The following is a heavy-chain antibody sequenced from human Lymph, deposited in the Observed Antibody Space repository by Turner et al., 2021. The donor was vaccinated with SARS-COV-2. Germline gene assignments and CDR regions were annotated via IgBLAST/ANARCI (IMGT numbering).Heavy chain of an antibody. CDR2: SMPIFGTT. J-gene: IGHJ6*02. V-gene: IGHV1-69*01. CDR1: GATFSSYA. Sequence: QVQLVQSGAEVKKLGSSVKVFCKASGATFSSYAITWVRQAPGQGLEWMGGSMPIFGTTNYAQKFQGRVTIAADESTITVDIELSSLRSEDTAVYYCARAEYDIVVVPVANRYYYGIDVWGQGTTVTVSS. CDR3: ARAEYDIVVVPVANRYYYGIDV. D-gene: IGHD2-2*01.